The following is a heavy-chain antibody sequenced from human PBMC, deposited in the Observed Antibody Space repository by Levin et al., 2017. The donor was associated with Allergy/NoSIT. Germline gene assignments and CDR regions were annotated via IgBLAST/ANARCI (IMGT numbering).Heavy chain of an antibody. D-gene: IGHD4-11*01. CDR3: ARGLDYSKLGY. V-gene: IGHV4-31*03. CDR1: GASVSSGVYY. CDR2: IHPSGST. Sequence: SGPTLVKPTQTLTLTCTVSGASVSSGVYYWSWIRQHPGKGLEFIGFIHPSGSTYYKPSLNSRVTMSVDTSKNQISLKMTSVTAADTAVYYCARGLDYSKLGYWGQGTLVTVSS. J-gene: IGHJ4*02.